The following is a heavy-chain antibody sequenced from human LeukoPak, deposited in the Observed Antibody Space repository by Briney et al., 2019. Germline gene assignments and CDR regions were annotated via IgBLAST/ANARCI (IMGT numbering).Heavy chain of an antibody. V-gene: IGHV3-53*01. CDR2: IYSGGST. J-gene: IGHJ5*02. Sequence: GGSLRLSCAASGFTVSSSYMSWVRQAPGKGLEWVSLIYSGGSTYYAASVKGRFTISRDNSKNTLYLQMNSLRPEDTAVYYCARQGYCSGTNCQNRPYNWFDPWGQGTLVTVSS. CDR3: ARQGYCSGTNCQNRPYNWFDP. CDR1: GFTVSSSY. D-gene: IGHD2-2*01.